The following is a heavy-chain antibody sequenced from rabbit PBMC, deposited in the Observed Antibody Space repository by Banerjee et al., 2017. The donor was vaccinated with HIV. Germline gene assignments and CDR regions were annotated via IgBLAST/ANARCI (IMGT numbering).Heavy chain of an antibody. V-gene: IGHV1S45*01. D-gene: IGHD4-2*01. CDR2: INTSSGNT. CDR1: AFSFSNKYV. CDR3: ARGDVGYAGWGYAPMDL. J-gene: IGHJ6*01. Sequence: QEQLEVSGGDLVKPEGYLTLNCTASAFSFSNKYVMCWVRQAPGKGLEWIACINTSSGNTVYASWAKGRFTISKTSSTGVTLQMTSLTAADTATYFCARGDVGYAGWGYAPMDLRGPGILVTVS.